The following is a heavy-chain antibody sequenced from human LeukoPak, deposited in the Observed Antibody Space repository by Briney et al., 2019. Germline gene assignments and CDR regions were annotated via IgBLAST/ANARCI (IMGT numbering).Heavy chain of an antibody. CDR1: GGSISSYY. D-gene: IGHD5-24*01. J-gene: IGHJ3*02. CDR2: IYYSGST. Sequence: SETLSLTCTVSGGSISSYYWSWIRQPPGKGLEWIGYIYYSGSTNYSPSLKSRVTISVDTSKNQFSLKLSSVTAADTAVYYCARDLEAFDIWGQGTMVTVSS. V-gene: IGHV4-59*01. CDR3: ARDLEAFDI.